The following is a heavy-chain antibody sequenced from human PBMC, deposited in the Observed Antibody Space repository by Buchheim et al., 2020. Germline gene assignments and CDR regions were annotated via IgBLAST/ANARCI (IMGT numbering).Heavy chain of an antibody. V-gene: IGHV4-59*08. D-gene: IGHD2-15*01. CDR1: GGSISSYY. CDR2: IYYSGST. Sequence: QVQLQESGPGLVKPSETLSLTCTVSGGSISSYYWSWIRQPPGKGLEWIGYIYYSGSTNYNPSLTSRVTISVDTSKNQFSLNLSSVTAADTAVYYCARSWGSATPFDYWGQGTL. CDR3: ARSWGSATPFDY. J-gene: IGHJ4*02.